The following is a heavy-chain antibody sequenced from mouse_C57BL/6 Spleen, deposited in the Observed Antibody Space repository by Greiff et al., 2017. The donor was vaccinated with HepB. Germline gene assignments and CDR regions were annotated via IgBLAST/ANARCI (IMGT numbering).Heavy chain of an antibody. CDR3: ASYYYGSSPAWFAY. D-gene: IGHD1-1*01. CDR1: GYSFTDYN. Sequence: VQLQQSGPELVKPGASVKISCKASGYSFTDYNMNWVKQSNGKSLEWIGVINPNYGTTSYNQKFKGKATLTADKSSSTAYMQLSSLTYEDSAVYYCASYYYGSSPAWFAYWGQGTLVTVSA. J-gene: IGHJ3*01. V-gene: IGHV1-39*01. CDR2: INPNYGTT.